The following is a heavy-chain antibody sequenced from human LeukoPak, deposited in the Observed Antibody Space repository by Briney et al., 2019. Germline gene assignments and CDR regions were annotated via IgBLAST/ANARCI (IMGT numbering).Heavy chain of an antibody. V-gene: IGHV4-59*01. J-gene: IGHJ4*02. CDR3: ARDRGILTAYYDY. D-gene: IGHD3-9*01. CDR1: GGSISSYY. CDR2: IYYSGST. Sequence: PSETLSLTCTVSGGSISSYYWSWIRQPPGKGLEWIGYIYYSGSTNYNPSLKSRVTISVDTSKKQFSLKLSSVTAADTAVYYCARDRGILTAYYDYWGQGTLVTVSS.